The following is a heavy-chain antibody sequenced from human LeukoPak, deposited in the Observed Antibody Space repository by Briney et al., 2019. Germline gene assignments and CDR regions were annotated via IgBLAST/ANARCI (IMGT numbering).Heavy chain of an antibody. CDR2: ISGSGGST. CDR1: GFTFSSYT. J-gene: IGHJ4*02. Sequence: GSLRLSCAASGFTFSSYTMCWVRQAPGKGLEWVSAISGSGGSTYYADSVKGRFTISRDNSKSTLYLQMNSLRAEDTAVYYCAKAVAAAGTGYFDYWGQGTLVTVSS. V-gene: IGHV3-23*01. D-gene: IGHD6-13*01. CDR3: AKAVAAAGTGYFDY.